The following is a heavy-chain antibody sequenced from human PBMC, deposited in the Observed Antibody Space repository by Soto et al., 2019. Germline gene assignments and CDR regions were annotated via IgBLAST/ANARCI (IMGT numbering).Heavy chain of an antibody. V-gene: IGHV3-30*03. D-gene: IGHD3-3*01. CDR2: ISYDGSNK. CDR1: GFTFSSYG. Sequence: GGSLRLSCAASGFTFSSYGMHWVRQAPGKGLEWVAVISYDGSNKYYADSVKGRFSISRDNSKNTLYLQMNSLRAEDTAVYYCARHKRDLRFLEWSYYFDYWGQGTLVTVSS. CDR3: ARHKRDLRFLEWSYYFDY. J-gene: IGHJ4*02.